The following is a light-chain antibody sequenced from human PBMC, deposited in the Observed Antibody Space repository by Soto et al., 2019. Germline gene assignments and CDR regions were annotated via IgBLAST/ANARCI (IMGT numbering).Light chain of an antibody. CDR1: HIVSINY. CDR2: GAS. Sequence: ETVLTQSPGTLSLSPGERATLSCRASHIVSINYLAWYQQKPGQAPRLLIYGASSRATGIPDRFSGSGSGTDFTLTISRLEPEDYAVYYCQQYGNSALTFGGGTKVDIK. V-gene: IGKV3-20*01. CDR3: QQYGNSALT. J-gene: IGKJ4*01.